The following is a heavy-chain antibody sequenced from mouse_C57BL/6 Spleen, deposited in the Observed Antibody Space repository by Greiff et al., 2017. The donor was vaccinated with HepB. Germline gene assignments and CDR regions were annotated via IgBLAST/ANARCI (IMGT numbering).Heavy chain of an antibody. CDR3: ASLTGTRFDY. D-gene: IGHD4-1*01. J-gene: IGHJ2*01. CDR2: IYPRSGNT. CDR1: GYTFTSYG. Sequence: QVQLQHSGAELARPGASVKLSCKASGYTFTSYGISWVKQRTGQGLEWIGEIYPRSGNTYYNEKFKGKATLTADKSSSTAYMELRSLTSEDSAVYFCASLTGTRFDYWGQGTTLTVSS. V-gene: IGHV1-81*01.